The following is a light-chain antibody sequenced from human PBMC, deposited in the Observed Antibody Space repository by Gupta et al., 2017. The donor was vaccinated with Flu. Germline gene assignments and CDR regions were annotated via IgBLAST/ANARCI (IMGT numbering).Light chain of an antibody. CDR2: GAS. V-gene: IGKV3-20*01. CDR3: QQYGGSPRT. CDR1: RNLTSRF. Sequence: TLSCGTSRNLTSRFIAWYQQKSGQAHRLLFYGASNRATGISDRFTGSGSGTNFTLTITRLEPEDFAVYHCQQYGGSPRTFGQGSTVE. J-gene: IGKJ1*01.